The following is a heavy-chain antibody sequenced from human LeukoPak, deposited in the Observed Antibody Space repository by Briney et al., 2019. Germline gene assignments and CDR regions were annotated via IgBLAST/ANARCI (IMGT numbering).Heavy chain of an antibody. J-gene: IGHJ4*02. V-gene: IGHV3-43*02. Sequence: GGSLRLSCAASGFTFDDYAMHWVRQAPGKGLEWVSLISGDGGSTYYADSVKGRFTISRDNAKSSLYLQMNSLRAEDTAIYYCARQDRVLIAFDYWGQGTLVTVSS. CDR3: ARQDRVLIAFDY. CDR2: ISGDGGST. CDR1: GFTFDDYA. D-gene: IGHD3-3*01.